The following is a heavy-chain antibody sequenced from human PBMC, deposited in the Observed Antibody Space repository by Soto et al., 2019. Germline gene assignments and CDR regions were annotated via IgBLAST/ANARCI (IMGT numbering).Heavy chain of an antibody. CDR2: IYYSGST. CDR3: ARGRYYDSSGLYYFDY. V-gene: IGHV4-59*01. J-gene: IGHJ4*02. CDR1: VGSISSYY. D-gene: IGHD3-22*01. Sequence: ETLSLTCTVSVGSISSYYWSWIRQPPGKGLEWIGYIYYSGSTNYNPSLKSRVTISVDTSKNQFSLKLSSVTAADTAVYYCARGRYYDSSGLYYFDYWGQGTLVTVSS.